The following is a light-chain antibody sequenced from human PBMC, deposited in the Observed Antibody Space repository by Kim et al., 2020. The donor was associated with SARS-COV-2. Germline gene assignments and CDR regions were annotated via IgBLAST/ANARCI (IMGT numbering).Light chain of an antibody. Sequence: QSVLTQPPSASGTPGQRVTISCSGSSSNIGSNYVYWYQHLPGTAPKLLIYRNNPRPSGVPDRFSCSKSGTSASLAISGLRSEDEADYYCAAWDDSLSGWVFGGGTQLTVL. CDR3: AAWDDSLSGWV. CDR1: SSNIGSNY. V-gene: IGLV1-47*01. CDR2: RNN. J-gene: IGLJ3*02.